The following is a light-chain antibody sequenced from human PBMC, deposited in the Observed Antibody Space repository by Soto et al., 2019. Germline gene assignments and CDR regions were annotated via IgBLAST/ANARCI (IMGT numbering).Light chain of an antibody. V-gene: IGLV2-23*01. CDR1: SSSIGTHY. CDR2: EGS. J-gene: IGLJ2*01. CDR3: CSYAGSSTPVV. Sequence: QAVLTQPPSVSAAPGQRVSISCSGSSSSIGTHYVAWYQQVPGTPPKLMIYEGSKRPSGVSNRFSGSKSGNTASLTISGLQAEDEADYYCCSYAGSSTPVVFGGGTKVTVL.